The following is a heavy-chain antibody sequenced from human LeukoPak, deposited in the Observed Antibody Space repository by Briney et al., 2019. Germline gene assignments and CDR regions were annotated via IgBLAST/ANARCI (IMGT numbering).Heavy chain of an antibody. D-gene: IGHD3-22*01. Sequence: SETLSLTCAVYGGSFSGYQWSWIRQSPGKGLEWIGEINDSGITNYNPSLRSRVTISADTSKNQFSLKLNYVTAADTAVYYCARFSYYDSSDYSNWFDPWGQGTLVTVSS. CDR2: INDSGIT. V-gene: IGHV4-34*01. CDR1: GGSFSGYQ. CDR3: ARFSYYDSSDYSNWFDP. J-gene: IGHJ5*02.